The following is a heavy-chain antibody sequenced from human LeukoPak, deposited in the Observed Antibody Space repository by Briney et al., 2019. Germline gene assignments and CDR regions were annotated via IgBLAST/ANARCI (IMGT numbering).Heavy chain of an antibody. CDR3: ARDSGRGNYFDY. V-gene: IGHV3-48*02. D-gene: IGHD6-19*01. J-gene: IGHJ4*02. CDR1: GFTFNIDR. CDR2: ISTSSRTI. Sequence: GGSLRLSCRASGFTFNIDRVNWVRLAPGKGLEWVSYISTSSRTIYYADSVKGRFTISRDNAKNSLYLQMNSLRDEDTAVYYCARDSGRGNYFDYWGQGTLVIVSS.